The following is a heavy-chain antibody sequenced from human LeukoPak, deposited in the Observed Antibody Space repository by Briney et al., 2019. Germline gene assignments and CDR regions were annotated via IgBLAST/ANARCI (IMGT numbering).Heavy chain of an antibody. J-gene: IGHJ4*02. V-gene: IGHV3-21*01. Sequence: GVSLRLSCAASGFTFSIYSMNWVRQAPGKGLEWVSSISSSSNYIYYADSVKGRFTISRDNAKNSLYLQMNSLSAEDTAVYYCASDYGSGSYYQFDYWGQGTLVTVSS. CDR2: ISSSSNYI. CDR1: GFTFSIYS. CDR3: ASDYGSGSYYQFDY. D-gene: IGHD3-10*01.